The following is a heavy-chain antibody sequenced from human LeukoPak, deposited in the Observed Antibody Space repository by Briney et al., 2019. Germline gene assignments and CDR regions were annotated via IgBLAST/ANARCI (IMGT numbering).Heavy chain of an antibody. J-gene: IGHJ4*02. Sequence: GGSLRLSCAASGFTLSSYAMSWVRQAPGKGLEWVSATSSSDAGTYYAESVRGRFTVSRDDPHNTLYLQMNSVRAEDTAVYFCARGGVDHYGSGTYYLMYYFDHWGQGALVTVSS. CDR2: TSSSDAGT. D-gene: IGHD3-10*01. CDR1: GFTLSSYA. CDR3: ARGGVDHYGSGTYYLMYYFDH. V-gene: IGHV3-23*01.